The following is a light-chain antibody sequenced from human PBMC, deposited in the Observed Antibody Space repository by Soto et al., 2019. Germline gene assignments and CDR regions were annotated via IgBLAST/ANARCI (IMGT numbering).Light chain of an antibody. J-gene: IGKJ1*01. CDR3: QQYDNWPLT. Sequence: DIVMTQSPGTLSLSPGERATLSCRASQSISSNYLAWYQQKPGQSPRLLIYGASSRATGVPARFSGSGSGTEFTLTISSLQSEDFAVYWCQQYDNWPLTFGHGTKVDI. V-gene: IGKV3D-15*01. CDR1: QSISSN. CDR2: GAS.